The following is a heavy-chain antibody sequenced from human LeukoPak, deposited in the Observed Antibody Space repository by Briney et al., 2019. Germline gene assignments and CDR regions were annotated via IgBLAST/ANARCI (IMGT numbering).Heavy chain of an antibody. CDR2: IRSKAYGGTT. V-gene: IGHV3-49*04. Sequence: GGSLRLSCTASGFSFGDYAMSWVRQAPGKGLEWVGFIRSKAYGGTTEYAASVKGRFTISRDDSKSIAYLQMNSLKTEDTAVYYCTRGVTGDCYDSSGYWGQGTLVTVSS. D-gene: IGHD3-22*01. CDR3: TRGVTGDCYDSSGY. CDR1: GFSFGDYA. J-gene: IGHJ4*02.